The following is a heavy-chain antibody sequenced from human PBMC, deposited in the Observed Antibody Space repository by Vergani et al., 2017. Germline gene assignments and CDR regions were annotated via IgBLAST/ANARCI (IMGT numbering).Heavy chain of an antibody. V-gene: IGHV3-23*01. Sequence: EVQLLQSGGGVIQPGGSVRLSCAASGFTFSACPMTWVRQAPGKGLEWVSAISARYPSTYYADSVKGRFTISRDNSKDTLYLQRNSLRVEETAIYYCAKARDPNCKGGNCYSYYYGLDLWGQGTTVTVSS. CDR1: GFTFSACP. D-gene: IGHD2-21*01. CDR2: ISARYPST. J-gene: IGHJ6*02. CDR3: AKARDPNCKGGNCYSYYYGLDL.